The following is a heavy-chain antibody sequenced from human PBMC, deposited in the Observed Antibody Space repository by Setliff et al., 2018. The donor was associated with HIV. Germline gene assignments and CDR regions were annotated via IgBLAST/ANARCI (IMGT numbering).Heavy chain of an antibody. Sequence: PGESLKISCKGSGYSFTSYWIGWVRQMPGKGLEWMGIINPGDSDTRYSPSFQGQVTISVDKSINTADVQCTSLKASDTAIYDCARLPSLLWFGELNYYFDYWGQGTLVTVSS. CDR1: GYSFTSYW. CDR3: ARLPSLLWFGELNYYFDY. CDR2: INPGDSDT. V-gene: IGHV5-51*01. J-gene: IGHJ4*02. D-gene: IGHD3-10*01.